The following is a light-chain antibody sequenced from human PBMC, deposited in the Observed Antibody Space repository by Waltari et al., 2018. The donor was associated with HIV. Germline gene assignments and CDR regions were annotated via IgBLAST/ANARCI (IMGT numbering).Light chain of an antibody. Sequence: QSALTQSPSVSGTPGQRVTISCSGSSSNIGGNTVNWYQQLPGTAPKLLIYSNNQRPSGVPDRFSGTKSGTSASLAISGLQSEDEADYYCAAWDDTLNGPNVVFGGGTKLTV. CDR1: SSNIGGNT. CDR3: AAWDDTLNGPNVV. V-gene: IGLV1-44*01. CDR2: SNN. J-gene: IGLJ2*01.